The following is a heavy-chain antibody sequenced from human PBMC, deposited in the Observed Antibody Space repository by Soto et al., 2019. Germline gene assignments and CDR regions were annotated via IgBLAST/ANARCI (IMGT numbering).Heavy chain of an antibody. CDR3: ARLDITMVRGDDNWFDP. J-gene: IGHJ5*02. CDR1: GYTFTRYD. CDR2: MNPNSGNT. Sequence: QVQLVQSGAEVKKPGASVKVSCKASGYTFTRYDINWVRQATGQGLEWMGWMNPNSGNTGYAQKFQGRVTMTRNTSISTAYMELSSLRSEDTAVYYCARLDITMVRGDDNWFDPWGQGTLVTVSS. V-gene: IGHV1-8*01. D-gene: IGHD3-10*01.